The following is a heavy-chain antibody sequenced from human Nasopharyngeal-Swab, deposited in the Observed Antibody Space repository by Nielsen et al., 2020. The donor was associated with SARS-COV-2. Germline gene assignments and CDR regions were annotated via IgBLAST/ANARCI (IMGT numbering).Heavy chain of an antibody. CDR1: GYTFTSYG. D-gene: IGHD6-19*01. Sequence: ALVKVSCKASGYTFTSYGISWVRQAPGQGLEWMGWISAYNGNTNYAQKLQGRVTMTTDTSTSTAYMELRSLRSDDTAVYYCARVGIAVAGHGGLYYYYGMDVWGQGTTVTVSS. V-gene: IGHV1-18*04. J-gene: IGHJ6*02. CDR2: ISAYNGNT. CDR3: ARVGIAVAGHGGLYYYYGMDV.